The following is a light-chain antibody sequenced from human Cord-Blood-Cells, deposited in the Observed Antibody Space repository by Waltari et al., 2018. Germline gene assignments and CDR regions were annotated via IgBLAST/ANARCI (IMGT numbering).Light chain of an antibody. V-gene: IGLV2-23*01. CDR1: RSDFGCYNL. CDR2: EGS. Sequence: QSALTQPASVSGSRRNSSIIYCTGTRSDFGCYNLLSWYQQHPGKAPKLMIYEGSKRPSGVSNRFSVSKYGNTASLTISGLQAEDEADYYCCSYAGSSTLVFGGGTKLTVL. CDR3: CSYAGSSTLV. J-gene: IGLJ3*02.